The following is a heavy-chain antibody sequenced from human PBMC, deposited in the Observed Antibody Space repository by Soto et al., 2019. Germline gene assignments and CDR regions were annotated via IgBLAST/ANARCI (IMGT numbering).Heavy chain of an antibody. CDR3: AREDYVTGTPAGAFDI. J-gene: IGHJ3*02. D-gene: IGHD1-20*01. V-gene: IGHV4-59*12. Sequence: SETLSLTCTVSGGSISSYYWSWIRQPPGKGLEWIGYIYYSGSTNYNPSLKSRVTISVDTSKNQFSLQLSSVTPADTAVYYCAREDYVTGTPAGAFDIWGQGTMVTVSS. CDR2: IYYSGST. CDR1: GGSISSYY.